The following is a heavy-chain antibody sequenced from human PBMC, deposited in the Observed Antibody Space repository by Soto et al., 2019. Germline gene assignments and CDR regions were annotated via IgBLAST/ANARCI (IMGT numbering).Heavy chain of an antibody. Sequence: EVQLLESGGGLVQPGGSLRLSCAASGFTFSSYAMSWVRQAPGKGLEWVSAISGSGGSTYYADSVKGRFTISRDNSKNTLYLQMNSLRAEDTAVYYFAKSDRSSGDYYYGMYGWGPGTTVTV. CDR3: AKSDRSSGDYYYGMYG. V-gene: IGHV3-23*01. J-gene: IGHJ6*02. CDR1: GFTFSSYA. CDR2: ISGSGGST. D-gene: IGHD6-6*01.